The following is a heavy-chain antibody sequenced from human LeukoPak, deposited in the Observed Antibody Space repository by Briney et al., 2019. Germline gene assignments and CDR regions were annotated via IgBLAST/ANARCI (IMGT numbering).Heavy chain of an antibody. D-gene: IGHD1-1*01. V-gene: IGHV3-21*01. CDR1: GFTFSSYS. Sequence: GGSLRLSCAASGFTFSSYSMNWVRQAPGKGREWVSSISSSSSSYIYYADSVKGRFTISRDNAKNSLYLQMNSLRAEDTAVYYCARSLYNWNQSIKPIYYMDVWGKGTTVTVSS. CDR2: ISSSSSSYI. J-gene: IGHJ6*03. CDR3: ARSLYNWNQSIKPIYYMDV.